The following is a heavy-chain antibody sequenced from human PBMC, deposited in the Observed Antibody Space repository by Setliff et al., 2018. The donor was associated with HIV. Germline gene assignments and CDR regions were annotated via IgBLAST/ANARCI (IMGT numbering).Heavy chain of an antibody. V-gene: IGHV4-4*09. J-gene: IGHJ4*02. CDR1: GGSISGYH. CDR2: IYTSRGT. Sequence: PSETLSLTCTVSGGSISGYHWNWLRQTPGKGLEWIGYIYTSRGTNYNHSLRTRVIISVDTSNQFSLKLSPVTAADAAVYYCARSPSYRSSWEYYFDYWGQGILVTVSS. D-gene: IGHD6-13*01. CDR3: ARSPSYRSSWEYYFDY.